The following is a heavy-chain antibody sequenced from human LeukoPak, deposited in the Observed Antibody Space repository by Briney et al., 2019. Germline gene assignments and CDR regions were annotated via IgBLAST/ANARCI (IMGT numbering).Heavy chain of an antibody. Sequence: ASVKVSCKASGYTFTSYYMHWVRQAPGQGLEWMGIINPSGGSTSYAQKFQGRVTMTRDTSTGTVYMELSSLRSEDTAVYYCAAGGGHGDPFDYWGQGTLVTVSS. V-gene: IGHV1-46*01. J-gene: IGHJ4*02. CDR2: INPSGGST. D-gene: IGHD4-17*01. CDR1: GYTFTSYY. CDR3: AAGGGHGDPFDY.